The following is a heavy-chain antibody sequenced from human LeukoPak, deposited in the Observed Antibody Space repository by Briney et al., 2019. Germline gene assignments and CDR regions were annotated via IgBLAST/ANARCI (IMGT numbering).Heavy chain of an antibody. D-gene: IGHD3-9*01. Sequence: GGSLRLSCAASGFTFSSYSMNWVRPAPGKGLEWVSSISSSSSYIYYADSVKGRFTISRDNAKNSLYLQMNSLRAEDTAVYYCARGGANYYDILTGVDYWGQGTLVTVSS. V-gene: IGHV3-21*01. CDR1: GFTFSSYS. CDR2: ISSSSSYI. CDR3: ARGGANYYDILTGVDY. J-gene: IGHJ4*02.